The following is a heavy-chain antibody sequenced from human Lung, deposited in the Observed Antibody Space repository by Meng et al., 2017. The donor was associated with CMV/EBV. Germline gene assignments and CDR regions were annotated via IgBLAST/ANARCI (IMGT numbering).Heavy chain of an antibody. V-gene: IGHV3-33*06. CDR1: GFTFSNYG. Sequence: GESLKISCAASGFTFSNYGMHWVRQAPGKGLEWVAVTWYDGSNKFYADSVKGRFTISRDNSKNTLYLQMNSLRAEDTAVYHCAKEGEEGYCSNISCPPDHWGQGTXVTVSS. D-gene: IGHD2-2*01. J-gene: IGHJ4*02. CDR2: TWYDGSNK. CDR3: AKEGEEGYCSNISCPPDH.